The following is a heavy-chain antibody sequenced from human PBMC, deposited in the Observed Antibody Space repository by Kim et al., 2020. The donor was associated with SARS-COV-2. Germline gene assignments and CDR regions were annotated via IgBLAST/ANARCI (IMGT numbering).Heavy chain of an antibody. D-gene: IGHD2-15*01. Sequence: GGSLRLSCAASGFSFSSYAMNWVRLAPGKGPEWVAVISGGGFKTDYADSVKGRFTISRDNSKNTLYLEMNNLGADDTAVYYCGRRTSGWYLIDYWGHGTL. CDR2: ISGGGFKT. V-gene: IGHV3-23*01. CDR1: GFSFSSYA. CDR3: GRRTSGWYLIDY. J-gene: IGHJ4*01.